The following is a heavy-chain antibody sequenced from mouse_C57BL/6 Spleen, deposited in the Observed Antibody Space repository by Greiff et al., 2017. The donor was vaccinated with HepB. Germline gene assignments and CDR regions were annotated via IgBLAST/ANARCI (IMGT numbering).Heavy chain of an antibody. D-gene: IGHD1-1*01. Sequence: QVTLKESGPGILQPSQTLSLTCSFSGFSLSTFGMGVGWIRQPSGKGLEWLAHIWWDDDKYYNPALKSRLTISKDTSKNQLFLKIANVDTADTATYYCARMGCYGSLYYFDYWGQGTTLTVSS. CDR3: ARMGCYGSLYYFDY. V-gene: IGHV8-8*01. CDR1: GFSLSTFGMG. CDR2: IWWDDDK. J-gene: IGHJ2*01.